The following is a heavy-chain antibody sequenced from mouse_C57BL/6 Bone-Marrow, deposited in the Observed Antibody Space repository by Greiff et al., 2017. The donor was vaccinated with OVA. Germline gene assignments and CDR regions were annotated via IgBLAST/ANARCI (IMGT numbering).Heavy chain of an antibody. J-gene: IGHJ4*01. CDR3: ARAAQDYAMDY. D-gene: IGHD3-2*02. CDR2: IDPSDSYT. Sequence: QVQLQQPGAELVKPGASVKLSCKASGYTFTSYWMQWVKQRPGQGLEWIGEIDPSDSYTNYNQKFKGKATLTVDTSSSTAYMQLSSLTSEDSAVYYCARAAQDYAMDYWGQGTSVTVSS. CDR1: GYTFTSYW. V-gene: IGHV1-50*01.